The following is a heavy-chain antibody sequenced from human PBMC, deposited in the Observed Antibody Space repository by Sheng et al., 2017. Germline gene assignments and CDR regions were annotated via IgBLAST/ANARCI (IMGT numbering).Heavy chain of an antibody. CDR2: INHSGST. Sequence: QVQLQQWGAGLLKPSETLSLTCAVYGGSFSGYYWSWIRQPPGKGLEWIGEINHSGSTNYNPSLKSRVTISVDTSKNQFSLKLSSVTAADTAVYYCARHGVQLERSPDAFDIWGQGTMVTVSS. CDR1: GGSFSGYY. D-gene: IGHD1-1*01. J-gene: IGHJ3*02. V-gene: IGHV4-34*01. CDR3: ARHGVQLERSPDAFDI.